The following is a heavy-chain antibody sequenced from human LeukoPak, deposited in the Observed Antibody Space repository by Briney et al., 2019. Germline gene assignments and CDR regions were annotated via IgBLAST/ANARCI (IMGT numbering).Heavy chain of an antibody. CDR2: ISSYDGST. D-gene: IGHD2-21*01. V-gene: IGHV1-18*01. CDR1: GYTFTSYG. CDR3: ARARLPNAYFDY. Sequence: GASVKVSCKASGYTFTSYGINWVRQAPGEGLEWKGWISSYDGSTNYAQKFQDRVTVTTDTSTSTVYMELRSLRSDDTAVYYCARARLPNAYFDYWGQGTLVTVSS. J-gene: IGHJ4*02.